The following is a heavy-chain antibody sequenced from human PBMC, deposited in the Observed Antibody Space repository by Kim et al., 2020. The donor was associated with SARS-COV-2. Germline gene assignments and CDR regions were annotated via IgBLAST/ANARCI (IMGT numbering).Heavy chain of an antibody. V-gene: IGHV3-64*01. CDR1: GFTFSSYA. CDR3: ARGRGNYYYYMDG. CDR2: ISSNGGST. Sequence: GGSLRLSCAASGFTFSSYAMHWVRQAPGKGLEYVSAISSNGGSTYYANSVKGRFTISRDNSKNTLYLQMGSLRAEDMAVYYCARGRGNYYYYMDGWGKGT. J-gene: IGHJ6*03.